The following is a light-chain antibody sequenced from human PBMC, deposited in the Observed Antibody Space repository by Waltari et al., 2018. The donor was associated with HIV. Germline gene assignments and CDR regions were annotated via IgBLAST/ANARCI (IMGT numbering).Light chain of an antibody. CDR2: DVS. Sequence: QSALTQPASVSGSPGQSITITCTGTSSDIGAYNYVSWYQQHPGKAPKLIIYDVSNRPSVVSNRFSGSKSANPASLTISGLQAEDEADYYCTSYIHPTTRVFGGGTKLTVL. J-gene: IGLJ2*01. V-gene: IGLV2-14*01. CDR1: SSDIGAYNY. CDR3: TSYIHPTTRV.